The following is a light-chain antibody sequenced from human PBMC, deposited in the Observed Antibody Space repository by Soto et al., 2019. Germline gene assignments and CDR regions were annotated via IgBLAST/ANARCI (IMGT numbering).Light chain of an antibody. CDR2: EVS. CDR1: SSGSIATNS. Sequence: LTQPHSVSESPGKTVTISYTGSSGSIATNSVQWCQQHPGKAPKLMIYEVSNRPSGVSNRFSGSKSGNTASLTISGLQAEDEADYYCSSYTSSSTVVFGGGTKVTVL. V-gene: IGLV2-14*01. CDR3: SSYTSSSTVV. J-gene: IGLJ2*01.